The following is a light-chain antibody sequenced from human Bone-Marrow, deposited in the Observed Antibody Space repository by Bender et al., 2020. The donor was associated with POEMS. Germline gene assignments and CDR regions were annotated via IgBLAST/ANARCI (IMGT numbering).Light chain of an antibody. Sequence: QSALTQPRSVSGSPGQSVTISCTGTSSDVGAYDYVSWYQQEPGKAPKLIIFDVSKRPSGVPDRFSGSKSGTTASLTISGLQTGDEAAYYCCSYAGAPTFGVVFGGGTKLTVL. CDR3: CSYAGAPTFGVV. V-gene: IGLV2-11*01. CDR1: SSDVGAYDY. CDR2: DVS. J-gene: IGLJ3*02.